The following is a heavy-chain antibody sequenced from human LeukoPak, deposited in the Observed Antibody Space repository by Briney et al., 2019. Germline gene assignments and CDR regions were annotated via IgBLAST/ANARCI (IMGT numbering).Heavy chain of an antibody. CDR3: AKVDDYYDSSGYSRFGAFDI. CDR2: ISGSGGST. CDR1: GFTFSSYA. V-gene: IGHV3-23*01. D-gene: IGHD3-22*01. J-gene: IGHJ3*02. Sequence: GGSLRLSCAASGFTFSSYAMSWVRQAPGKGLEWVSAISGSGGSTYYADSVKGRFTISRDNSKNTLYLQMSSLRAEDTAVYYCAKVDDYYDSSGYSRFGAFDIWGQGTMVTVSS.